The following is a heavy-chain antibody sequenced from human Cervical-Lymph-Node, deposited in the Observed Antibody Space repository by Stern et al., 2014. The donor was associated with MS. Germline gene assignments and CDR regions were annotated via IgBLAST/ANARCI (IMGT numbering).Heavy chain of an antibody. Sequence: QVQLQESGPGLVKPSQTLSLTCTVSGGSISTVGYYWTWIRQHPGKGLGWIGYSYHSGSTYYNPSLKSRASISVDTSKNQFSLNVTSVTAADTALYYCARSDRLWGSFDYWGQGTLVTVSS. CDR1: GGSISTVGYY. D-gene: IGHD3-16*01. V-gene: IGHV4-31*03. J-gene: IGHJ4*02. CDR3: ARSDRLWGSFDY. CDR2: SYHSGST.